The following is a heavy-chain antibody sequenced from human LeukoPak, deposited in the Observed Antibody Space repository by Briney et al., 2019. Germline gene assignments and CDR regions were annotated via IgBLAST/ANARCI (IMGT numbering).Heavy chain of an antibody. D-gene: IGHD2-21*02. Sequence: SETLSLTCTVSGGSISSSSYYWGWIRQPPGRGLEWIGSIYYSGSTYYNPSLKSRVTISVDTSKNQFSLKLSSVTAADTAVYYCARDHYHKIHSVMVTAPDYWGQGTLVIVSS. V-gene: IGHV4-39*07. CDR1: GGSISSSSYY. CDR2: IYYSGST. CDR3: ARDHYHKIHSVMVTAPDY. J-gene: IGHJ4*02.